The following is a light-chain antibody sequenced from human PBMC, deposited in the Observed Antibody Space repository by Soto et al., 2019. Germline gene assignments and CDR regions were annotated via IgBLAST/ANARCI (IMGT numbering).Light chain of an antibody. CDR1: QSISSY. J-gene: IGKJ2*01. CDR2: AAS. Sequence: DIQMTQSPSSLSASVGDRVTITCRASQSISSYLNWYQQKPGKAPKLLIYAASSLQSGVPSRFSGSGSGTDFTLTISSLKTEDLATYYCQQSYSTPYTFGQGTKLAIK. CDR3: QQSYSTPYT. V-gene: IGKV1-39*01.